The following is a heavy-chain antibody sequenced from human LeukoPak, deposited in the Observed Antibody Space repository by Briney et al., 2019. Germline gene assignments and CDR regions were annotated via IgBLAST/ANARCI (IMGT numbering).Heavy chain of an antibody. J-gene: IGHJ4*02. CDR3: ARVAVDSSGPVDY. D-gene: IGHD3-22*01. CDR1: GGSISSSSYY. CDR2: IYYSGST. V-gene: IGHV4-39*07. Sequence: SETLSLTCTVSGGSISSSSYYWGWIRQPPGKGLEWTGSIYYSGSTYYNPSLKSRVTISVDTSKNQFSLKLSSVTAADTAVYYCARVAVDSSGPVDYWGQGTLVTVSS.